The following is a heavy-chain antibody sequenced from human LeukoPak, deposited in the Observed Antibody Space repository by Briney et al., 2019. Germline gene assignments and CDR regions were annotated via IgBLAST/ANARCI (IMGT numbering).Heavy chain of an antibody. Sequence: SETLSLTCYVSNGSMTNYFWSWIRQPPGKGLEFLGFIWHNGSPSYNPSLKSRLTMSVDTSRTHFSMKLTAVTAADAAVYYCARVASGWYEVDWWGHGTLVTVSS. D-gene: IGHD6-19*01. CDR1: NGSMTNYF. J-gene: IGHJ4*01. CDR3: ARVASGWYEVDW. V-gene: IGHV4-59*12. CDR2: IWHNGSP.